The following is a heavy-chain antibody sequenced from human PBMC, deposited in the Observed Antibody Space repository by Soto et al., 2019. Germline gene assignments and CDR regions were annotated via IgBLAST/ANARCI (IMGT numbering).Heavy chain of an antibody. Sequence: GGSMGLSSAASGFTFRNYGMSWVHQAPGKGLEWVSGISSLSGTTYYAESVKGRFTTSRDTSKNMFYMQMNSLRAEDTALYFCAKSGSSSWNAEFDTWGQGTMVTVSS. CDR3: AKSGSSSWNAEFDT. CDR1: GFTFRNYG. J-gene: IGHJ3*02. CDR2: ISSLSGTT. D-gene: IGHD6-13*01. V-gene: IGHV3-23*01.